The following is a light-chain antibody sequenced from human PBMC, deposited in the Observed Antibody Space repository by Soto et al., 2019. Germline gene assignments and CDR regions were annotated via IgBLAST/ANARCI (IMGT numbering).Light chain of an antibody. V-gene: IGKV3-20*01. CDR2: GSS. Sequence: EFVLTQSPGTLSLSSGERATLSCRASESISTSYLAWYQQKPGQAPRLLIYGSSSRATGIPDRFSGSGSGTDFTLTISSLEPEDFAVYYCQQYGSSPQDTFGQGTKVDI. CDR3: QQYGSSPQDT. J-gene: IGKJ1*01. CDR1: ESISTSY.